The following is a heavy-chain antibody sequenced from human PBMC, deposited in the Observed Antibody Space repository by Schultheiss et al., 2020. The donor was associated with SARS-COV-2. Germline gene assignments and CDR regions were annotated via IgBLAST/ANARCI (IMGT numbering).Heavy chain of an antibody. V-gene: IGHV3-30-3*01. J-gene: IGHJ4*02. D-gene: IGHD1-26*01. Sequence: GESLKISCAASGFTFSSYAMHWVRQAPGKGLEWVAVISYDGSNKYYADSVKGRFTISRDNSKNTLYLQMNSLRAEDTAVYYCAKDISGSYYDGYWGQGTLVTVSS. CDR1: GFTFSSYA. CDR2: ISYDGSNK. CDR3: AKDISGSYYDGY.